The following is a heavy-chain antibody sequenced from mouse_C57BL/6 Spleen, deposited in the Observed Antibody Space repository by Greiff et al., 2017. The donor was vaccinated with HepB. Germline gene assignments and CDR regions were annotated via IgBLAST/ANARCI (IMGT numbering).Heavy chain of an antibody. J-gene: IGHJ2*01. CDR3: ARTPTIVTYFDY. D-gene: IGHD2-5*01. CDR1: GYTFTSYW. Sequence: QVQLQQSGTELVKPGASVKLSCKASGYTFTSYWMHWVKQRPGQGLEWIGNINPSNGGTNYNEKFKSKATLTVDKSSSTAYMQLSSLTSEDSAVYYCARTPTIVTYFDYWGQGTTLTVSS. CDR2: INPSNGGT. V-gene: IGHV1-53*01.